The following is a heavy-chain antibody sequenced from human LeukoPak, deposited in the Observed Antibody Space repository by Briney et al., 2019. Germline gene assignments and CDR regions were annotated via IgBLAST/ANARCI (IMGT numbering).Heavy chain of an antibody. Sequence: GESLKISCKGSGYSFTSYWIGWVRQMPGKGLEWMGIIYPGDSDTRYSPSFQGQVTISADKSISTAYLQWSSLKASDTAMYYCARAAGRLGYCTNGVCWGAFDIWGQGTMVTVSS. V-gene: IGHV5-51*01. CDR1: GYSFTSYW. J-gene: IGHJ3*02. CDR3: ARAAGRLGYCTNGVCWGAFDI. CDR2: IYPGDSDT. D-gene: IGHD2-8*01.